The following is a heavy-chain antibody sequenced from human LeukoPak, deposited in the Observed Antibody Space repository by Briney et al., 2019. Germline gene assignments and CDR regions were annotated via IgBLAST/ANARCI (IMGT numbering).Heavy chain of an antibody. CDR2: IGGSGGST. Sequence: GGSLRLSCAASGSTFSSFAMHWVRQAPGKGLEWVSGIGGSGGSTYYADSVQGRFTISRDNSKNTLYLQVNSLRAEDTAVYYCAKDQEVAVTAYGGAFDIWGQGTMVTVSS. CDR3: AKDQEVAVTAYGGAFDI. J-gene: IGHJ3*02. V-gene: IGHV3-23*01. D-gene: IGHD6-19*01. CDR1: GSTFSSFA.